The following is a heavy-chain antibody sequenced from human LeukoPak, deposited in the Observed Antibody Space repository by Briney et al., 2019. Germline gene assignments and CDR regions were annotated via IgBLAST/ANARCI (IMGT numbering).Heavy chain of an antibody. J-gene: IGHJ6*04. V-gene: IGHV3-48*03. Sequence: GGSLRLSCAASGFTFSSYEMNWVRQAPGKGLEWVSYISSSGSTIYYADSVKGRFTISRDNAKNSLYLQMNSLRAEDTAVYYCAELGITMIGDVWGKGTTVTISS. CDR1: GFTFSSYE. CDR3: AELGITMIGDV. D-gene: IGHD3-10*02. CDR2: ISSSGSTI.